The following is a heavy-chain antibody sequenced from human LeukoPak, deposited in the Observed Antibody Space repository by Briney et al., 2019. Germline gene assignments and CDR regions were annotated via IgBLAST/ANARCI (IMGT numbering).Heavy chain of an antibody. CDR1: GFTFSSYS. D-gene: IGHD4-17*01. CDR2: ISSSSSTI. J-gene: IGHJ4*02. V-gene: IGHV3-48*01. Sequence: PGGSLRLSCAASGFTFSSYSMNWVRQAPGKGLEWVSYISSSSSTIYYADSVKGRFTISRDNAKNSLYLQMNSLRAEDTAVYYCARVWDDYGDYGLDYWGQGTLVTVSS. CDR3: ARVWDDYGDYGLDY.